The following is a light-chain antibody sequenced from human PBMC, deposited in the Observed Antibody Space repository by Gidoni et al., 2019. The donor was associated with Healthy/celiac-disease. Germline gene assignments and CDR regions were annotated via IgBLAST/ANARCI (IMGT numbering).Light chain of an antibody. Sequence: AIRMTQSPFSLSASVGDRVTITCWASQGISSYLPWYQQKPAKAPKLFIYYATSLQSGVPSRFSGSGSWTDYPLPISSLQPEDFATYYCQQYYSTPPITFGQGTRLEIK. CDR3: QQYYSTPPIT. CDR2: YAT. CDR1: QGISSY. J-gene: IGKJ5*01. V-gene: IGKV1D-43*01.